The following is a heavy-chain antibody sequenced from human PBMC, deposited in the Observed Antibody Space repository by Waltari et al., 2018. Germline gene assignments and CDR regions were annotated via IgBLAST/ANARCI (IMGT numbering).Heavy chain of an antibody. V-gene: IGHV1-2*06. CDR2: INPNSGGT. J-gene: IGHJ6*03. CDR3: ASDMPNYDISTAYGGSATYYYYYMDV. Sequence: QVQLVQSGAEVKKPGASVKVSCTASGYTFTGYYMHWVRQAPGQGLEWMGRINPNSGGTNYAQKFQGRVTMTRDTSISTAYMELSRLRSDDTAVYYCASDMPNYDISTAYGGSATYYYYYMDVWGKGTTVTVSS. CDR1: GYTFTGYY. D-gene: IGHD3-9*01.